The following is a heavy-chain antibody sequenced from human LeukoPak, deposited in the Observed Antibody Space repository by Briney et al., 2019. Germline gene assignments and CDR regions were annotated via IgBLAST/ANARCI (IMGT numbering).Heavy chain of an antibody. CDR2: IYYSGST. D-gene: IGHD3-22*01. CDR1: GGSISSSSYY. CDR3: ARQGGSSGYYPDIFDY. J-gene: IGHJ4*02. Sequence: SETLSLTCTVSGGSISSSSYYWGWIRQPPGKGLEWIGSIYYSGSTYYNPSLKSRVTISVDTSKNQFSLKLSSVTAADTAVYYCARQGGSSGYYPDIFDYWGQGTLVTASS. V-gene: IGHV4-39*07.